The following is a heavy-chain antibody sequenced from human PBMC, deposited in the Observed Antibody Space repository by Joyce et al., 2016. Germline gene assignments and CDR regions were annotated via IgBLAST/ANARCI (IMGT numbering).Heavy chain of an antibody. CDR2: ITSIVGNT. D-gene: IGHD1-14*01. CDR1: GFTLSNYA. J-gene: IGHJ4*02. V-gene: IGHV3-23*01. Sequence: EVQLLESGAGLVQPGGSLRLSCSASGFTLSNYAMSWVRQAPGKGLEWVSDITSIVGNTYYADSVKGRFTISRDNSKNTLFLQMNSLRAEDTAVYYCAKARGVLPYVNLDYWGQGILVSVSS. CDR3: AKARGVLPYVNLDY.